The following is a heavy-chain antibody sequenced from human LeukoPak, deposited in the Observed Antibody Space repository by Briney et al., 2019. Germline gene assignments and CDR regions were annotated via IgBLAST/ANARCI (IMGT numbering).Heavy chain of an antibody. Sequence: GGSLRLSCAPSGFTFSIYSMHCVRHAPGKGLEWVAVISYDGSNKYYADSVKGRFTISRDNSKNTLYLQMNSLRAEDTAVYYCARAPIAAARGYYFDYWGQGTLVTVSS. CDR2: ISYDGSNK. CDR3: ARAPIAAARGYYFDY. V-gene: IGHV3-30-3*01. J-gene: IGHJ4*02. CDR1: GFTFSIYS. D-gene: IGHD6-13*01.